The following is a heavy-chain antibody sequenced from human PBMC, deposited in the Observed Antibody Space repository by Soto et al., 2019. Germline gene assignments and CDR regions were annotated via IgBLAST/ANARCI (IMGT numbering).Heavy chain of an antibody. CDR1: GGSISSYY. D-gene: IGHD6-19*01. CDR2: IYYSGST. CDR3: TRERSIAVAGTADY. Sequence: SETLSLTCTVSGGSISSYYWSWIRQPPGKGLEWIGYIYYSGSTNYNPSLKSRVTISVDTSKNQFSLKLSSVTAADTAVYYCTRERSIAVAGTADYWGQGTLVTVSS. V-gene: IGHV4-59*01. J-gene: IGHJ4*02.